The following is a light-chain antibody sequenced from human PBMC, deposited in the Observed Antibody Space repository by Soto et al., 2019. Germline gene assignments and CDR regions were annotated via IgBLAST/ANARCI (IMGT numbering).Light chain of an antibody. CDR1: SSDVGGYNY. V-gene: IGLV2-14*01. J-gene: IGLJ2*01. Sequence: QSVLTQPASLSGSPGQSITISCTGTSSDVGGYNYVSWYQQHPGKAPKLMSYEVSNRPSGVSNRFSGSKSGNTASLTISGLQAEDEADYYCSSYTSSSTLVFGGGTKLTVL. CDR2: EVS. CDR3: SSYTSSSTLV.